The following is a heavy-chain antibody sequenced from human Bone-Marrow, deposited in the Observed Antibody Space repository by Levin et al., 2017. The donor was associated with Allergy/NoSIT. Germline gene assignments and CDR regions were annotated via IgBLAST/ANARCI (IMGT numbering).Heavy chain of an antibody. J-gene: IGHJ4*02. V-gene: IGHV3-7*01. CDR3: TRDRAWGALDY. Sequence: GGSLRLSCAASGFIFSNSWMSWVRQAPGKGLEWVANIKPDGSGGASVASVRGRFIISRDNAKNSLFLQMNTLGVEDTAVYYCTRDRAWGALDYWGQGILVKVSS. CDR2: IKPDGSGG. CDR1: GFIFSNSW. D-gene: IGHD7-27*01.